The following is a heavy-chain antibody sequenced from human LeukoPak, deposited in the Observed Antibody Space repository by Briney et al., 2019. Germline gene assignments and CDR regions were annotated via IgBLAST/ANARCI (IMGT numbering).Heavy chain of an antibody. V-gene: IGHV4-39*01. CDR2: IYYIGST. CDR1: GGSISSSSYY. J-gene: IGHJ6*03. Sequence: SETLSLTCTVSGGSISSSSYYWGWIRQPPGKGLEWIGSIYYIGSTYYNPSLKSRVTISVDTSKNQFSLKLSSVTAADTAVYYCARLSGYYDYYYYYYMDVWGKGTTVTVSS. CDR3: ARLSGYYDYYYYYYMDV. D-gene: IGHD3-3*01.